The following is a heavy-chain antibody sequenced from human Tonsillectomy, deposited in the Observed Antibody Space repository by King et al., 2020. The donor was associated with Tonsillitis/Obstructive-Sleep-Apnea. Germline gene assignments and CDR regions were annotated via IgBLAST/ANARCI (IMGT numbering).Heavy chain of an antibody. V-gene: IGHV4-34*01. CDR1: GGSFSGYY. Sequence: VQLQQWGAGLLKPSETLSLTCAVYGGSFSGYYWSLIRQPPGKGLEWIGEINHSGSTNYNPSLKSRVTISVETSKNQFSLKLSSVTAADTAVYYCASGPAYYYYMDVWGKGTTVTVSS. CDR2: INHSGST. J-gene: IGHJ6*03. CDR3: ASGPAYYYYMDV.